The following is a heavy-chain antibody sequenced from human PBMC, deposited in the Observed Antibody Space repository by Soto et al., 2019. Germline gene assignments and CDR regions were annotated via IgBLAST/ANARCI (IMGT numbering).Heavy chain of an antibody. D-gene: IGHD6-19*01. Sequence: QVQLVESGGGVVQPGRSLRLSCAASGFTFSSYAMHWVRQAPGKGLEWVAVISYDGSNKYYADSVKGRFTISRDNSKNTLYLQMNSLRAEDTAVYYCARDRAVAGKGSFYYYYYGIDVWGQGTTVTVSS. CDR3: ARDRAVAGKGSFYYYYYGIDV. CDR1: GFTFSSYA. J-gene: IGHJ6*02. V-gene: IGHV3-30-3*01. CDR2: ISYDGSNK.